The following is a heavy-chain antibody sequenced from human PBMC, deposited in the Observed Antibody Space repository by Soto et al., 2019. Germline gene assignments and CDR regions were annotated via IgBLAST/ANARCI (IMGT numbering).Heavy chain of an antibody. CDR1: GFTFDDYA. J-gene: IGHJ4*02. V-gene: IGHV3-9*01. D-gene: IGHD3-10*01. CDR3: AKDTYGSGTY. CDR2: ISWNSVSI. Sequence: EVQLVESGGGLVQPGRSLRLSCAASGFTFDDYAMHWVRQAPGKGLEWVSGISWNSVSIGYADSVKGRFTISRDNAKNPLYLQMNSLRAEDTALYYCAKDTYGSGTYWGQGTLVTVSS.